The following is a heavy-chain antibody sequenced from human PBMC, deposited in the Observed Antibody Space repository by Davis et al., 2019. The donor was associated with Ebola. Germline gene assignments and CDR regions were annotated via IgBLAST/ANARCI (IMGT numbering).Heavy chain of an antibody. CDR3: SRGAVVPAVPYYYGMDV. Sequence: ASVKVSCKASGGTFSSYAISWVRQAPGQGLEWMGIINPSGGSTSYAQKFQGRVTMTRDTSTSTVYMELSSLRSEDTAVYYCSRGAVVPAVPYYYGMDVWGQGTTVTVSS. CDR2: INPSGGST. V-gene: IGHV1-46*01. D-gene: IGHD2-2*01. CDR1: GGTFSSYA. J-gene: IGHJ6*02.